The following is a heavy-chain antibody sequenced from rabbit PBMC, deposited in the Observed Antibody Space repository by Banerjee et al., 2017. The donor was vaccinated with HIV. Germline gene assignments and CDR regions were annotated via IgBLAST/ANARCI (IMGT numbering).Heavy chain of an antibody. CDR3: ARWGSNYATGAFDP. Sequence: YASWVNGRFTISLDNAQNTVFLQMTSLTAADTATYFCARWGSNYATGAFDPWGQGTLVTVS. D-gene: IGHD8-1*01. J-gene: IGHJ2*01. V-gene: IGHV1S47*01.